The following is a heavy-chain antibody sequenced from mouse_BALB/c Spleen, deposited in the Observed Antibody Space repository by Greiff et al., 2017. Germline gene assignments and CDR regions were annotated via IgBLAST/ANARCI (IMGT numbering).Heavy chain of an antibody. D-gene: IGHD1-1*01. CDR2: IYPGNSDT. J-gene: IGHJ2*01. CDR1: GYSFTSYW. Sequence: EVQLVESGTVLARPGASVKMSCKASGYSFTSYWMHWVKQRPGQGLEWIGAIYPGNSDTSYNQKFKGKAKLTAVTSASTAYMELSSLTNEDSAVYYCTRPYYYGYFDYWGQGTTLTVSS. CDR3: TRPYYYGYFDY. V-gene: IGHV1-5*01.